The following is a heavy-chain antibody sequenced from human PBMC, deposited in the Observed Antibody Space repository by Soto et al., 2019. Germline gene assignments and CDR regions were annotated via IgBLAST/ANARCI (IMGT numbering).Heavy chain of an antibody. V-gene: IGHV4-4*02. CDR1: GGSISSSNW. J-gene: IGHJ4*02. Sequence: PSETLSLTCAVSGGSISSSNWWSWVRQPPGKGLEWIGEIYHSGSTNYNPSFKSRVAMSVDKSKNQFSLKLNSVTAADTALYYCARTSRSGKRFDYWAQGTLVPVSS. D-gene: IGHD1-1*01. CDR3: ARTSRSGKRFDY. CDR2: IYHSGST.